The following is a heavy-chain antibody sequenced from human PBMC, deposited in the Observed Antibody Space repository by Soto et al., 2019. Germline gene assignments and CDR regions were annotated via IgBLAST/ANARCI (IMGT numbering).Heavy chain of an antibody. D-gene: IGHD3-10*01. CDR1: GGSISSYY. Sequence: SETLSLTCTVSGGSISSYYWTWIRQPPGKGLEWIGYMYYSGSTNYNPSLMSRSTISVDMSKNQFSLKLSSVTAADTAVYYCTRTITKGNWFDPWGQG. CDR3: TRTITKGNWFDP. V-gene: IGHV4-59*13. CDR2: MYYSGST. J-gene: IGHJ5*02.